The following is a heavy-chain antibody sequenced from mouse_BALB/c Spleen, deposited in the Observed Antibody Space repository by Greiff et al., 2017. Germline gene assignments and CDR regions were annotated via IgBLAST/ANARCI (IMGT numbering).Heavy chain of an antibody. V-gene: IGHV14-3*02. CDR3: ARVRGYGDY. D-gene: IGHD2-2*01. Sequence: DVKLVESGAELVKPGASVKLSCTASGFNIKDTYMHWVKQRPEQGLEWIGRIDPANGNTKYDPKFQGKATITADTSSNTAYLQLSSLTSEDTAVYYCARVRGYGDYWGQGTTLTVSS. CDR2: IDPANGNT. CDR1: GFNIKDTY. J-gene: IGHJ2*01.